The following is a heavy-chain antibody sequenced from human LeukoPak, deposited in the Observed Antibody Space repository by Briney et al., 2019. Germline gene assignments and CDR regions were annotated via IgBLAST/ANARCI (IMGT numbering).Heavy chain of an antibody. J-gene: IGHJ2*01. V-gene: IGHV4-59*12. CDR3: ARTSYVLLWFGELFINWYFDL. CDR2: IYYSGST. Sequence: SETLSLTCTVSGGSISSYYWSWIRQPPGKGLEWIGYIYYSGSTNYNPSLKSRVTISVDTSKNQFSLKLSSVTAADTAVYYCARTSYVLLWFGELFINWYFDLWGRGTLVTVSS. D-gene: IGHD3-10*01. CDR1: GGSISSYY.